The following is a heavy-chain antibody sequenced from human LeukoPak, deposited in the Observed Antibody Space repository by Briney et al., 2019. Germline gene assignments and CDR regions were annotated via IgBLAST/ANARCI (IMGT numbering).Heavy chain of an antibody. V-gene: IGHV1-69*02. CDR3: ASLRSAVTAALDY. CDR2: IIPILGIG. J-gene: IGHJ4*02. Sequence: AVRLSFKASGGTFSSYTISWVRLAHGQGLEWMGRIIPILGIGNYAQKFQVRVTITADKSTSTAYMELSSLRSEDTAVYYFASLRSAVTAALDYWGQGTLVTVCS. D-gene: IGHD4-11*01. CDR1: GGTFSSYT.